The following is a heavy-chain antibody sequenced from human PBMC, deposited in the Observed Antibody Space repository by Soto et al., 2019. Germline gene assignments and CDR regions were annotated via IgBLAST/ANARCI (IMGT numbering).Heavy chain of an antibody. D-gene: IGHD7-27*01. CDR2: IYCSGST. CDR3: ARHTAKAGDPIDY. J-gene: IGHJ4*02. V-gene: IGHV4-59*08. CDR1: GGSISSYY. Sequence: PSETLSLTCTVSGGSISSYYWSWIRQPPGKGLEWIGYIYCSGSTNYNPSLKSRVTISVDTSKNQFSLKLSSVTAADTAVFYCARHTAKAGDPIDYWGQGTLVTVSS.